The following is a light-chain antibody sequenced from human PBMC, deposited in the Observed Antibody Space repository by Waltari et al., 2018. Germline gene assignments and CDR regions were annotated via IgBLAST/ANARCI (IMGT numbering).Light chain of an antibody. J-gene: IGKJ1*01. CDR1: QSITTY. CDR2: AAS. V-gene: IGKV1-39*01. CDR3: QQYDTYWT. Sequence: DIQMTQSPSSLSASIGDRVIITCRASQSITTYLSWFQQKPGKAPKLLIYAASSLQSGVSSRFSGSGSGTDFTLTISSLQPDDFATYYCQQYDTYWTFGQGTKVDIK.